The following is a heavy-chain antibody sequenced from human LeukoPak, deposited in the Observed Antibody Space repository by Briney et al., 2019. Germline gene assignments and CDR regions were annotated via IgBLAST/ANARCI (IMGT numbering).Heavy chain of an antibody. CDR2: ISSSGSTI. Sequence: GGSLRLSCAASGFTFSSYEMNWVRQAPGKGLEWVSYISSSGSTIYYADSVKGRFTISRDNTKNSLYLRMNSLRAEDTAVYYCARDQRGKYSSSPYWGQGTLVTVSS. CDR1: GFTFSSYE. J-gene: IGHJ4*02. CDR3: ARDQRGKYSSSPY. V-gene: IGHV3-48*03. D-gene: IGHD6-13*01.